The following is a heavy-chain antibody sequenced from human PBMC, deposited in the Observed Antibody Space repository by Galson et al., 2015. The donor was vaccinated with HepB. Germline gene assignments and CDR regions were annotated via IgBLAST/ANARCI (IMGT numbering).Heavy chain of an antibody. CDR1: GLIFSDYY. Sequence: SLRLSCAASGLIFSDYYMSWVRQAPGKGLEWVSYITSSGSAIYADSVKGRFTVSRDNDKNPLFLQMNSLRGEDTAVYYCATIPADRNGWYHHDSWGQGTLVTVSS. J-gene: IGHJ5*01. D-gene: IGHD6-19*01. CDR3: ATIPADRNGWYHHDS. V-gene: IGHV3-11*01. CDR2: ITSSGSAI.